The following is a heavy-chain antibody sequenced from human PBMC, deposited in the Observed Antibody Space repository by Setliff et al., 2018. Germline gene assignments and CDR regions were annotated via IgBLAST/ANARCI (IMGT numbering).Heavy chain of an antibody. CDR3: VREGVDSRSSTDYRYYMDV. CDR1: GYAFIAFG. J-gene: IGHJ6*03. CDR2: TIPMFGTT. Sequence: SVKVSCKTSGYAFIAFGISWVRQAPGQGLEWMGGTIPMFGTTEYAQKFQGRLTIITDESTNTAFMQLSSLRSDDTAVYYCVREGVDSRSSTDYRYYMDVWGKGTTVTVSS. V-gene: IGHV1-69*05. D-gene: IGHD3-22*01.